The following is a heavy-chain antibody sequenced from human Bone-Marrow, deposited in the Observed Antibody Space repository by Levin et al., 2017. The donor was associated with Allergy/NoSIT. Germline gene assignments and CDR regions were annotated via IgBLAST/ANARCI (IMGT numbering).Heavy chain of an antibody. J-gene: IGHJ5*02. V-gene: IGHV3-23*01. CDR1: GYTFTDYA. Sequence: GGSLRLSCAASGYTFTDYALTWVRQARGKGLEWVSFISGRGDTIYYADSVKGRFTISRDNSKNTVYLQMNSLRVEDTAVYYCGKRTGDYDRNNYYPNVFDPWGQGTLVTVSS. CDR2: ISGRGDTI. CDR3: GKRTGDYDRNNYYPNVFDP. D-gene: IGHD3-22*01.